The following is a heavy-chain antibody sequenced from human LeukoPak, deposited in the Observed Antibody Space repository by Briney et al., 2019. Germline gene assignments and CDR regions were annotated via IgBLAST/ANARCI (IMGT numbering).Heavy chain of an antibody. D-gene: IGHD3-22*01. J-gene: IGHJ3*02. CDR1: GFTVSSNY. CDR2: IYSGGST. Sequence: GGSLRLSCAASGFTVSSNYMSWVSQAPGKRLEWVSVIYSGGSTYYADSVKGRFTISRDNSKNTLYLQMNSLRAEDTAVYYCARAPPYYYDSSGYLFGEAFDIWGQGTMVTVSS. CDR3: ARAPPYYYDSSGYLFGEAFDI. V-gene: IGHV3-53*01.